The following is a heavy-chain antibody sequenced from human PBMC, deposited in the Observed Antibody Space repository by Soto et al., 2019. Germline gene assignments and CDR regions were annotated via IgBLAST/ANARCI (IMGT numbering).Heavy chain of an antibody. V-gene: IGHV3-48*02. D-gene: IGHD5-18*01. CDR3: AGSLGYRYGYGMDV. CDR1: GFTFSTHS. Sequence: EGQLVESGGGLVQPGGSLRLSCVASGFTFSTHSINWVRRAPGKGLEWVSYISSSSSVIYYADSVKGRFTVSRDNAKNSVYLEMNSLRDEDTAVYYCAGSLGYRYGYGMDVWGQGTTVTVSS. CDR2: ISSSSSVI. J-gene: IGHJ6*02.